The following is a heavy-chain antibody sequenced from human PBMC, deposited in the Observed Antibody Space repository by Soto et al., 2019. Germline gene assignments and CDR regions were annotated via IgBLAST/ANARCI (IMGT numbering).Heavy chain of an antibody. J-gene: IGHJ5*02. CDR2: FSTSYDST. CDR3: AKLRYFDSSPYNWFDP. Sequence: EVQLLESGGGLVQPGGSLRLSCAASGFTFSTYAMTWVRQAPGKGLEWVSTFSTSYDSTYYADSVRGRFTISRDNSKNTLYLQMNSLRVEDTAVYYCAKLRYFDSSPYNWFDPWGQGTLVTVSS. V-gene: IGHV3-23*01. CDR1: GFTFSTYA. D-gene: IGHD3-9*01.